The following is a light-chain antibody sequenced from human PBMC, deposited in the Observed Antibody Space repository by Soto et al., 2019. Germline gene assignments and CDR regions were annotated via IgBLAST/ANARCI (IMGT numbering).Light chain of an antibody. V-gene: IGLV2-8*01. J-gene: IGLJ3*02. Sequence: QSALTQPPSASGSPGQSVTISCTGTSSDVGGYNYVSWYQQYPGRAPKLMIYEVTKRPSGVPDRCSGSKSGNTASLTVSALQAADEADYYCSSYAASSNCYFVFGGGTKLTVL. CDR1: SSDVGGYNY. CDR3: SSYAASSNCYFV. CDR2: EVT.